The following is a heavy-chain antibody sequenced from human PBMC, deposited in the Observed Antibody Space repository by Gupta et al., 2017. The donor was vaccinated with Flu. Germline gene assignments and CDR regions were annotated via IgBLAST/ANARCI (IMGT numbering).Heavy chain of an antibody. Sequence: QLLESGGGLVQPEKSLRLSCAIPGFSVGGNFMTWVRQAPGRGLECVSGIYPGGNTYYSDSVKGRFTISRDHSKNMVYLQMNSLTDDDTAIYYCARGLNFDVWGQGTTVTVSS. J-gene: IGHJ3*01. CDR2: IYPGGNT. CDR3: ARGLNFDV. D-gene: IGHD6-19*01. V-gene: IGHV3-66*01. CDR1: GFSVGGNF.